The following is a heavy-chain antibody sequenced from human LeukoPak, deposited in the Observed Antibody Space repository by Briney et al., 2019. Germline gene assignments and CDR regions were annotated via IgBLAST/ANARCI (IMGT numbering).Heavy chain of an antibody. CDR3: VRVGATLLGFDY. V-gene: IGHV3-23*01. CDR1: GFTFSSYA. J-gene: IGHJ4*02. Sequence: PGGSLRLSCAASGFTFSSYAMSWVRQAPGKGLEWVSAISGSGGSTYYADSVKGRFTISRDNSKNTLYLQMNSLRAEDTAVYYCVRVGATLLGFDYWGQGTLVTVSS. D-gene: IGHD1-26*01. CDR2: ISGSGGST.